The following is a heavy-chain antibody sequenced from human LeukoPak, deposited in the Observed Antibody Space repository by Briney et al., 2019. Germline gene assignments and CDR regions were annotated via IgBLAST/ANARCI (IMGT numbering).Heavy chain of an antibody. V-gene: IGHV4-61*02. CDR1: GGSISSGRYY. J-gene: IGHJ4*02. CDR3: ARGGDIAAAGIGFDY. Sequence: SETLSLTCTVSGGSISSGRYYWSWIRQPAGKGLEWIGRIYTSGSTNYNPSLKSRVTISVDTSKNQFSLKLSSVTAADTAVYYCARGGDIAAAGIGFDYWGQGTLVTVSS. D-gene: IGHD6-13*01. CDR2: IYTSGST.